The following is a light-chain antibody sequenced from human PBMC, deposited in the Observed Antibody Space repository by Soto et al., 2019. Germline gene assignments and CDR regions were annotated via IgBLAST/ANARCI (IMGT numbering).Light chain of an antibody. CDR2: RDV. J-gene: IGLJ1*01. V-gene: IGLV1-47*01. CDR1: SSNIGSNY. Sequence: QSALNQPPSASGTPGQRVTISCSGSSSNIGSNYVYWYQQLPGTAPKLLMYRDVKRPSGVPDRFSGSKSGTSASLAISGLRSEDEADYYCASWDDSLSGSYVFGTGTKVTVL. CDR3: ASWDDSLSGSYV.